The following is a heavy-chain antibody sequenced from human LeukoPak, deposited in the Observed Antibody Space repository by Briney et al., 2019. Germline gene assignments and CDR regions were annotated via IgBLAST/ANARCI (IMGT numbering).Heavy chain of an antibody. CDR1: GGSVSSGSCY. D-gene: IGHD5-12*01. J-gene: IGHJ5*02. V-gene: IGHV4-61*01. Sequence: SETLSLTCTVSGGSVSSGSCYWSWIRQPPGKGLEWIGYIYYSGSTNYNPSLKSRVTISVDTSKNQFSLKLSSVTAADTAVYYCARVDVVADWFDPWGQGTLVTVSS. CDR2: IYYSGST. CDR3: ARVDVVADWFDP.